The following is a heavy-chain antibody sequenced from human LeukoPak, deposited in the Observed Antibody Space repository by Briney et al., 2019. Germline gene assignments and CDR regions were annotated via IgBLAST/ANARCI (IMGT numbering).Heavy chain of an antibody. J-gene: IGHJ4*02. V-gene: IGHV3-30*18. CDR2: ISYDGSIK. D-gene: IGHD1-26*01. Sequence: GGSLRLSCAASGFTFSYYGMHWVRQAPGKGLEWLAIISYDGSIKYYADSVTGRFNISRDNSMNTLYLQMSSLTTDDTAVYYCAKDRRSWWELHYWGQGTLVTVSS. CDR3: AKDRRSWWELHY. CDR1: GFTFSYYG.